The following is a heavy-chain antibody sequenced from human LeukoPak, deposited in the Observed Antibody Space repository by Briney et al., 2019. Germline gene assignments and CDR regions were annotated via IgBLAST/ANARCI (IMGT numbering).Heavy chain of an antibody. CDR2: IWYDGTNK. CDR1: GFTFSAYW. Sequence: PGGSLRLSCAASGFTFSAYWMTWVRQAPGKGLEWVAVIWYDGTNKYYADSVKGRFTISRDNSKNTLYLQMNSLRAEDTAVYYCARGRDGYNWIDYWGQGTLVTVSS. CDR3: ARGRDGYNWIDY. V-gene: IGHV3-33*08. D-gene: IGHD5-24*01. J-gene: IGHJ4*02.